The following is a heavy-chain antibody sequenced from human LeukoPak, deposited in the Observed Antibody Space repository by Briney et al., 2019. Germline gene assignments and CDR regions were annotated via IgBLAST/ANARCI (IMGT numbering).Heavy chain of an antibody. J-gene: IGHJ5*02. CDR1: GGSFSGYY. CDR2: INHSGST. CDR3: ARDRNYGSGSYYLGNWFDP. D-gene: IGHD3-10*01. V-gene: IGHV4-34*01. Sequence: SETLSLTCAVYGGSFSGYYWSWIRQPPGKGLEWIGEINHSGSTTYNPSLKSRVTISVDTSKNQFSLKLSSVTAADTAVYYCARDRNYGSGSYYLGNWFDPWGQGTLVTVSS.